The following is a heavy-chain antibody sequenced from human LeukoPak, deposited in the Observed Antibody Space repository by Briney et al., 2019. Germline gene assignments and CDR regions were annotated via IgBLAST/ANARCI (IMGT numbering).Heavy chain of an antibody. CDR2: ITPILGIA. D-gene: IGHD3-22*01. Sequence: GPSVKVSCKASGGTFSSYALSWVRQAPGQGLEWIGGITPILGIANYAQDLQGRVTITADKSTNTAYMELSSLRSEDTAVYYCASQDSSGYYLIDYWGQGTLVTVSS. CDR3: ASQDSSGYYLIDY. V-gene: IGHV1-69*04. CDR1: GGTFSSYA. J-gene: IGHJ4*02.